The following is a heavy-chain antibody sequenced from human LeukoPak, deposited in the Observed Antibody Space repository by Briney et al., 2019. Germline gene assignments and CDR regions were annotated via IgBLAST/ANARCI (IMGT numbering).Heavy chain of an antibody. J-gene: IGHJ4*02. CDR3: AKGGEVQPMQRTIQLSPALPDY. V-gene: IGHV3-30*18. CDR2: ISYDGSNK. CDR1: GFTFRSYG. Sequence: GGSLRLSCAVSGFTFRSYGMHWVRQAPGKGLEWVAVISYDGSNKYYADSVKGRFTISRDNSKNTLYLQMNSLRAEDTAVYYCAKGGEVQPMQRTIQLSPALPDYWGQGTLVTVPS. D-gene: IGHD1-1*01.